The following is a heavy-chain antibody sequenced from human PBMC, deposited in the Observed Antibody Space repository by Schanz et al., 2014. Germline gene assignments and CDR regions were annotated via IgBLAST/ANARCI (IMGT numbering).Heavy chain of an antibody. Sequence: QVQLVQSGAEVKKPGASVKVSCTASGYTLKNYGISWVRQAPGQGLEWMGWIDPNSGGTNYAQKFQGRVTMTSDTSITTVYMEVNSLTSEDTAVHYCARGRGFYDYWGQGTLVTVSS. J-gene: IGHJ4*02. D-gene: IGHD3-10*01. V-gene: IGHV1-2*02. CDR3: ARGRGFYDY. CDR1: GYTLKNYG. CDR2: IDPNSGGT.